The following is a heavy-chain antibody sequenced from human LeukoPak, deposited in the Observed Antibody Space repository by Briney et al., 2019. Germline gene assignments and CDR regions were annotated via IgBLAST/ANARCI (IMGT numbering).Heavy chain of an antibody. D-gene: IGHD4-17*01. Sequence: SETLSLTCTVSGGSISSSSYYWGWIRQPPGKGLEWIGSIYYSGSTYYNPSLKSRVAISVDTSKNQFSLKLSSVTAADTAVYYCASLSDYGDQLDYWGQGTLVTVSS. CDR2: IYYSGST. V-gene: IGHV4-39*01. J-gene: IGHJ4*02. CDR1: GGSISSSSYY. CDR3: ASLSDYGDQLDY.